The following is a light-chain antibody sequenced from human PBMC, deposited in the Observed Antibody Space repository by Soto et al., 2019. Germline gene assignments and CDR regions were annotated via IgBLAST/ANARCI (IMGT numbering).Light chain of an antibody. CDR1: QSLTNPY. J-gene: IGKJ4*01. V-gene: IGKV3-11*01. Sequence: ENVLTQSPGTLSLSPGDRATLFCRARQSLTNPYIAWYQQKPGQAPRLLIYTASNRATGIPARFSGSGSGTDFTLTISSLEPEDFAVYYCQQRSNWLTFGGGTKVDIK. CDR3: QQRSNWLT. CDR2: TAS.